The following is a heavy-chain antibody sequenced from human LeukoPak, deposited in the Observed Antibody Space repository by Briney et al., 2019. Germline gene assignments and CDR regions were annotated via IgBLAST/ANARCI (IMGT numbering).Heavy chain of an antibody. D-gene: IGHD3-22*01. CDR2: IYHSGTT. J-gene: IGHJ4*02. V-gene: IGHV4-38-2*02. CDR3: ARDGVFHDSDGYSFDY. CDR1: NYSITSGYF. Sequence: SETLSLTCAVSNYSITSGYFWGWIRRPPEKGLEWIASIYHSGTTYYNPSLRNRVTLFVDTSKNQFSLKLTSLTAADTAVYYCARDGVFHDSDGYSFDYWGQGTLVTVSS.